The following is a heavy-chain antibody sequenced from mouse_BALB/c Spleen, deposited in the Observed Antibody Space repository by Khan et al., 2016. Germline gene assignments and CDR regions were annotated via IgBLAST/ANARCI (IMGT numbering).Heavy chain of an antibody. J-gene: IGHJ3*01. CDR3: AYVDNFDADGAWVAY. CDR1: GFSLTTYA. Sequence: QVQLKQSGPSLVQPSQSLSINCIVSGFSLTTYAVHWVRQSPGKGLEWLGVIWGGGTTDYNADFMSRLSITKGNYKSQVLFKMNRLQSDDHAISYCAYVDNFDADGAWVAYWGQGSLVTVST. V-gene: IGHV2-5-1*01. CDR2: IWGGGTT. D-gene: IGHD3-3*01.